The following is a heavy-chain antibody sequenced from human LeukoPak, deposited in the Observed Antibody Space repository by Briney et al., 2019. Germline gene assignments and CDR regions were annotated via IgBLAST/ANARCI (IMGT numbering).Heavy chain of an antibody. D-gene: IGHD3-3*01. CDR1: GGTFSSYA. V-gene: IGHV1-69*06. CDR3: ARENYDFWNLQPLDY. CDR2: IIPIFGTA. Sequence: SVKVSCKASGGTFSSYAISWVRQAPGQGLEWMGGIIPIFGTANYAQKFQGRVTITADKSTSTAYMELSSLRSEDTAVYYCARENYDFWNLQPLDYWGQGTLVTVSS. J-gene: IGHJ4*02.